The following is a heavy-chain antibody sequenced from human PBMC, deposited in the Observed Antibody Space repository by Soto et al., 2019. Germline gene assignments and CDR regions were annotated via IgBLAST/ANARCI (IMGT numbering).Heavy chain of an antibody. D-gene: IGHD3-16*01. V-gene: IGHV3-48*02. CDR3: ARGGRSADNGMAV. J-gene: IGHJ6*02. CDR1: GFSFSTYS. CDR2: ISSRSYTI. Sequence: EVQLVESGGGLVQPGGSLRLSCAASGFSFSTYSMNWVRQAPGKGLEWVSYISSRSYTIYYIDSVKGRFTISRDNAKRSLYLQMNGLRDEDTAVYYCARGGRSADNGMAVWGQWTTVTVSS.